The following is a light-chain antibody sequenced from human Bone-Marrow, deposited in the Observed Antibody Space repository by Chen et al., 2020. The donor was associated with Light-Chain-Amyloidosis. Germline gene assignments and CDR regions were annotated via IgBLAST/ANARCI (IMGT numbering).Light chain of an antibody. V-gene: IGKV3-15*01. CDR1: QGLNNK. J-gene: IGKJ4*01. Sequence: EIVMTQSPATLSLSPGERATLSCGASQGLNNKLAWYQQKPGQAPRLLIYDASTRATDIPSRFRGRGSGTEFTLTITSLTSEDFALYYCQQYNDWPLTFGGGTKVE. CDR2: DAS. CDR3: QQYNDWPLT.